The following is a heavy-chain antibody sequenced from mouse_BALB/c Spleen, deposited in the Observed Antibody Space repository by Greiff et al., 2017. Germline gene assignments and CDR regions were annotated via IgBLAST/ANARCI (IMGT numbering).Heavy chain of an antibody. CDR1: GYSITSDYA. CDR3: ARQLGLRAMDY. J-gene: IGHJ4*01. Sequence: EVMLVESGPGLVKPSQSLSLTCTVTGYSITSDYAWNWIRQFPGNKLEWMGYISYSGSTSYNPSLKSRISITRDTSKNQFFLQLNSVTTEDTATYYCARQLGLRAMDYWGQGTSVTVSS. CDR2: ISYSGST. D-gene: IGHD3-1*01. V-gene: IGHV3-2*02.